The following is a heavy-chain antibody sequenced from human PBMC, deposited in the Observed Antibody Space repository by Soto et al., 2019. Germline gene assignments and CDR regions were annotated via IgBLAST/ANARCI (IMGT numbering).Heavy chain of an antibody. CDR2: ISSSSSTI. Sequence: GESLKISCAASGFTFSSYSMNWVRQAPGKGLEWVSYISSSSSTIYYADSVKGRFTISRDNAKNSLYLQMNSLRAEDTAVYYCASYNPPGGSSWYFDYWGQGTLVTVSS. J-gene: IGHJ4*02. CDR1: GFTFSSYS. CDR3: ASYNPPGGSSWYFDY. D-gene: IGHD6-13*01. V-gene: IGHV3-48*04.